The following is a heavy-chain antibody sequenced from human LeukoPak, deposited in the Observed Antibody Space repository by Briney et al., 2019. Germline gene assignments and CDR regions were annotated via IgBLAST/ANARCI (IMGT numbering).Heavy chain of an antibody. D-gene: IGHD3-22*01. V-gene: IGHV4-39*01. Sequence: SETLSLTCTVSGGSMSSSSYYWGWIRQPPGKGLEWIGSIYYSGSTYYNPSLKSRVTMSVDTSKNQFSLKLSSVTTADTAVFYCARHRMYYYDTSGRGVADAFDFWGQGTMVTVSS. CDR3: ARHRMYYYDTSGRGVADAFDF. CDR2: IYYSGST. CDR1: GGSMSSSSYY. J-gene: IGHJ3*01.